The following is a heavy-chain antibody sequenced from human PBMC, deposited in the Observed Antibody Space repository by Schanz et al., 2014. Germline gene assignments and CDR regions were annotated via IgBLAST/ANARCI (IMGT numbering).Heavy chain of an antibody. D-gene: IGHD1-26*01. Sequence: EVQLVESGGGLVQPGGSLRLSCAASGFTFSRNAMNWVRQAPGKGLEWVSYISATSAKIDYADSVQGRFTISRDNAKNSLYLQMNNLRAEDTAVYYCARDRVGASSYFDYWGQGTLVTVSS. CDR1: GFTFSRNA. CDR3: ARDRVGASSYFDY. V-gene: IGHV3-48*01. J-gene: IGHJ4*02. CDR2: ISATSAKI.